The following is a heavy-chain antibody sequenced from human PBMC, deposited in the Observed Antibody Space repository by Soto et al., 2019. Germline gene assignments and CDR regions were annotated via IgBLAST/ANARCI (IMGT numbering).Heavy chain of an antibody. CDR3: GRVPRSSGYYHYALDD. V-gene: IGHV1-3*01. Sequence: QVQFVQSGAEVKKPGASVKVSCEASGYTFSNYAIHWVRQAPGQRLEWMAWINAGNGDTKYSQNFHGRVTITRDTYASTAYMDLSSLRPEDSAVYYCGRVPRSSGYYHYALDDWGQGTTVTVS. J-gene: IGHJ6*02. CDR1: GYTFSNYA. CDR2: INAGNGDT. D-gene: IGHD3-9*01.